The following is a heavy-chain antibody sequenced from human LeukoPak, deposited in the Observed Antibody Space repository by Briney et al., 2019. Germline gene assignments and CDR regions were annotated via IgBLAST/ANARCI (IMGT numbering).Heavy chain of an antibody. CDR1: GYTFTNYD. CDR3: ARNPPITGDFNS. J-gene: IGHJ4*02. D-gene: IGHD7-27*01. V-gene: IGHV1-8*01. CDR2: MSPNNGDT. Sequence: ASVKVSCKTSGYTFTNYDINWVRQATGQGLEWLGWMSPNNGDTGYAQKFQGRVTMTRDTSTNTAYMELRGPTSEDTAVYYCARNPPITGDFNSWGQGALVTVSS.